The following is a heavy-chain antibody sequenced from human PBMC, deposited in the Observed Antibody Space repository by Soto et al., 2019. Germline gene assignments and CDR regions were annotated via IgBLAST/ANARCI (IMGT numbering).Heavy chain of an antibody. CDR2: INHSGST. Sequence: SETLSLTCAVYGGSFSGYYWSWIRQPPGKGLEWIGEINHSGSTNYNPSLKSRVTISVDTSKNQFSLKLSSVTAADTAVYYCASSIVVVPAVPSYYYYMDVWGKGTTVTVSS. V-gene: IGHV4-34*01. J-gene: IGHJ6*03. D-gene: IGHD2-2*01. CDR1: GGSFSGYY. CDR3: ASSIVVVPAVPSYYYYMDV.